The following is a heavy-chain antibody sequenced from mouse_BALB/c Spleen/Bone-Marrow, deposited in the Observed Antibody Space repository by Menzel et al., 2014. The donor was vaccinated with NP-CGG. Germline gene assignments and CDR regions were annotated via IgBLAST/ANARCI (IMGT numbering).Heavy chain of an antibody. Sequence: VQLQQSGPELVRPGASMRISCKASGYTFTTYFIHWVKQRPGQGLEWIGWIYPGNINIKYNENFKDKVTLTADKSSSTAHMQFSSLTPEDSAVYFCARGDYYRSVMDYWGQGTSVTVSS. D-gene: IGHD2-14*01. CDR2: IYPGNINI. J-gene: IGHJ4*01. CDR3: ARGDYYRSVMDY. V-gene: IGHV1S56*01. CDR1: GYTFTTYF.